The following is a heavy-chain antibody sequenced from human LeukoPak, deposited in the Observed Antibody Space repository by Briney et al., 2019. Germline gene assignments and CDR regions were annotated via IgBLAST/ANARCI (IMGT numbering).Heavy chain of an antibody. CDR2: INPSGGST. V-gene: IGHV1-46*01. J-gene: IGHJ4*02. D-gene: IGHD6-19*01. CDR1: GYTFAGYY. Sequence: ASVKVSCKTSGYTFAGYYMHWVRQAPGQGLEWMGIINPSGGSTSYAQKLQGRVTMTRDMSTSTVYMELSSLRSEDTAVYYCARELAVAGTPHFDYWGQGTLVTVSS. CDR3: ARELAVAGTPHFDY.